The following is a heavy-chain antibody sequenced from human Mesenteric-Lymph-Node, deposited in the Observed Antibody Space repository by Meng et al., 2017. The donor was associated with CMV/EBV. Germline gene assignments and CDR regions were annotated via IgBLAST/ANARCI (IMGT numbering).Heavy chain of an antibody. D-gene: IGHD3-3*01. CDR3: ATSGPVVDYDFWNLDY. V-gene: IGHV1-24*01. CDR2: FDPEDGET. Sequence: ASVKVSCKVSGYTLTELSMHWVRQAPGKGLEWMGGFDPEDGETIYAQKFQGRVTMTEDTSTDTAYMELSSLRSDDTAVYYCATSGPVVDYDFWNLDYWGQGTLVTVSS. CDR1: GYTLTELS. J-gene: IGHJ4*02.